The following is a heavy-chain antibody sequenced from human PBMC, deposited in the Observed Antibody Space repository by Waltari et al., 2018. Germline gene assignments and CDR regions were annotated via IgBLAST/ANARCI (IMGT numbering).Heavy chain of an antibody. J-gene: IGHJ1*01. CDR1: GGSISSYY. D-gene: IGHD2-15*01. CDR3: ARHGCSGGSCPVQH. CDR2: IFYRGST. V-gene: IGHV4-59*08. Sequence: QVQLQESGPGLVQPSETLSLTCTVSGGSISSYYWSWIRQPPGKGPEWHGFIFYRGSTNYNPALKSRVTISVDTSKNQFSLNLSSVTAADTAVYYCARHGCSGGSCPVQHWGQGTLVTVSS.